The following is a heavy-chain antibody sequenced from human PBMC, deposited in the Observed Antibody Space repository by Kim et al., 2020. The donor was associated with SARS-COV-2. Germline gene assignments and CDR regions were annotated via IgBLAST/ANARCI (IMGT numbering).Heavy chain of an antibody. Sequence: ASVKVSCKASGYTFTGYYMHWVRQAPGQGLEWMGRINPNSGGTNYAQKFQGRVTMTRDTSISTAYMELSRLRSDDTAVYYCARDTVRFLEWSPPGYYYYMDVWGKGTTVTVSS. CDR2: INPNSGGT. CDR3: ARDTVRFLEWSPPGYYYYMDV. V-gene: IGHV1-2*06. CDR1: GYTFTGYY. J-gene: IGHJ6*03. D-gene: IGHD3-3*01.